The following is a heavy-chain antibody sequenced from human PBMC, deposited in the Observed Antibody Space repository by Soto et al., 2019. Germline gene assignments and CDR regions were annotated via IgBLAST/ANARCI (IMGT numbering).Heavy chain of an antibody. D-gene: IGHD3-10*01. CDR1: GVRFEDYA. J-gene: IGHJ6*02. CDR2: IAWNSDII. Sequence: EVQLVESGGGLVQPGRSLRLSGAASGVRFEDYAMHWARQAPGKGLEWVSGIAWNSDIIGYVDSVKGRFTISRDNGTNSLYLQMNSLSPDDTALYYCAKDHYGSAIYGMDVWGQVTTVTVSS. V-gene: IGHV3-9*01. CDR3: AKDHYGSAIYGMDV.